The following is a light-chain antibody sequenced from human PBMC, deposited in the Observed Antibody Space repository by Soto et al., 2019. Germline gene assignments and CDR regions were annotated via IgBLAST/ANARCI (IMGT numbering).Light chain of an antibody. CDR2: GAS. CDR1: QSVTSNY. Sequence: EIVLTQSPGTLSLSPGERATLSCSASQSVTSNYLACYQRKPGQAPRLLIYGASSRATGIPDRFSGSGSGTDFSLTISRLEPEDLAVYYCQQYGDSLLTFGGGTRVE. V-gene: IGKV3-20*01. CDR3: QQYGDSLLT. J-gene: IGKJ4*01.